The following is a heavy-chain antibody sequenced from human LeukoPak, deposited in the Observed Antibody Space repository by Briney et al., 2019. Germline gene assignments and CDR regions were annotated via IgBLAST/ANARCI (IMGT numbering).Heavy chain of an antibody. J-gene: IGHJ4*02. CDR1: GVTLSDHH. D-gene: IGHD3-22*01. Sequence: GGSLRLSCAASGVTLSDHHMHWVRQAPGKGLEWVAGISGSGGGTNYADSVKGRFTISRDNPKNTLFLQMNNLRAEDTAVYFCAKRGVVIRVILVGFHKEAYYFDSWGQGALVTVSS. CDR2: ISGSGGGT. CDR3: AKRGVVIRVILVGFHKEAYYFDS. V-gene: IGHV3-23*01.